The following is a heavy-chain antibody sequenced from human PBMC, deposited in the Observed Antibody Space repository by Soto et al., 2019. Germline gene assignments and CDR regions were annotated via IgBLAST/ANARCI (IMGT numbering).Heavy chain of an antibody. CDR2: INPSGGST. V-gene: IGHV1-46*01. CDR3: ARDSYDILTGHQWPLYY. Sequence: ASVKVSCKASGYTFTSYYMHWVRQAPGQGLEWMGIINPSGGSTSYAQKFQGRVTMTRDTSTSTVYMELSSLRSEDTAVYYCARDSYDILTGHQWPLYYWGQGTLVTVSS. D-gene: IGHD3-9*01. CDR1: GYTFTSYY. J-gene: IGHJ4*02.